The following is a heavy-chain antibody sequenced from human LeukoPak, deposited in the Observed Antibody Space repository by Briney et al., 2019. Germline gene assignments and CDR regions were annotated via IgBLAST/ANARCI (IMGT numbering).Heavy chain of an antibody. D-gene: IGHD3-10*01. CDR2: IYSGGST. Sequence: GGSLRLSCAASGFTVSSNYMSWVRQAPGRGLEWVSVIYSGGSTYYADSVKGRFTISRDNSKNTLFLQMNSLRAGDTAVYYCARATVTMVDYWGQGTLVTVSS. J-gene: IGHJ4*02. V-gene: IGHV3-66*01. CDR1: GFTVSSNY. CDR3: ARATVTMVDY.